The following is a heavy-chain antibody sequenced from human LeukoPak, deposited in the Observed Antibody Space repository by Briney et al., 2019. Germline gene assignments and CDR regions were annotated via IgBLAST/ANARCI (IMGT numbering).Heavy chain of an antibody. V-gene: IGHV4-59*08. CDR1: GGSISSYY. J-gene: IGHJ6*02. CDR3: ARGGSEYDIFFRYGMDV. CDR2: IYYSGST. Sequence: PSETLSLTCTVSGGSISSYYWSWIRQPPGKGLEWIGYIYYSGSTNYNPSLKSRVTISVDTSKNQFSLKLSSVTAADTAVYYCARGGSEYDIFFRYGMDVWGQGTTVTVSS. D-gene: IGHD3-9*01.